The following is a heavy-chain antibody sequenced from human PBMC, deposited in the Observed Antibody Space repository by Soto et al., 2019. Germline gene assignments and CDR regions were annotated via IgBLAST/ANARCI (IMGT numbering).Heavy chain of an antibody. CDR2: ISGSGGST. J-gene: IGHJ5*02. CDR1: GFTFSSYA. Sequence: GVSLRLSFAASGFTFSSYAMSWVRQAPGKGLELVSAISGSGGSTYYADSVKGRFTISRDNSKNTLYLQMNSLRAEDTAVYYCAKDSTKRITIFGVVIHNWFDPWGQGT. CDR3: AKDSTKRITIFGVVIHNWFDP. D-gene: IGHD3-3*01. V-gene: IGHV3-23*01.